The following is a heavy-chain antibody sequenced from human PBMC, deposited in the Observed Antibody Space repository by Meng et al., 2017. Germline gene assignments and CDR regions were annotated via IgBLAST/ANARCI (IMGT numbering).Heavy chain of an antibody. Sequence: GESLKISCAASGFTFSSYWMSWVRQAPGKGLEWVANIKQAGSEKYYVDSVKGRFTISRDNAKNSLYLQMNSLRAEDTAVYYCARDYFRQGYTRLGGGFDYWGQGTLVTVSS. J-gene: IGHJ4*02. CDR2: IKQAGSEK. D-gene: IGHD2-2*02. CDR1: GFTFSSYW. V-gene: IGHV3-7*01. CDR3: ARDYFRQGYTRLGGGFDY.